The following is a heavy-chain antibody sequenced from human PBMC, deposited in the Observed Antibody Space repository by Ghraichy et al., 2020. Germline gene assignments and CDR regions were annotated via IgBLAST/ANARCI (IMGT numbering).Heavy chain of an antibody. CDR3: AKDARIAVTTVH. CDR2: ISGSGASR. Sequence: GGSLRLSCAASGFTFSSYAMSWVRQAPGKGLEWVSGISGSGASRHYADSVKGRFTISRDNSKNTLYLQMNSLRAEDTAVFYCAKDARIAVTTVHWGQGTLVTVSS. D-gene: IGHD4-17*01. CDR1: GFTFSSYA. J-gene: IGHJ4*02. V-gene: IGHV3-23*01.